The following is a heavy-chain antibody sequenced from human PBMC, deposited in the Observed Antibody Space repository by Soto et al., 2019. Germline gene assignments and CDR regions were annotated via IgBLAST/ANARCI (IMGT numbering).Heavy chain of an antibody. J-gene: IGHJ5*02. D-gene: IGHD4-17*01. CDR3: ASHYGDNGWFDP. Sequence: EVQLVESGGGLVKPGWSLRLSCAASGFTFSAYNMNWVRQPPGKGLEGVSSITSSSSSIYYADSLKGRFTISRDNAKNSLYLQMNSLRAEDTAVYYCASHYGDNGWFDPWGQGTLVTVSS. V-gene: IGHV3-21*06. CDR1: GFTFSAYN. CDR2: ITSSSSSI.